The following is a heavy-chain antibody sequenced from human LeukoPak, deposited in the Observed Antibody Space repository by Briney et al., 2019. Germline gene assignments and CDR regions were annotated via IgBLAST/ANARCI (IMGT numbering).Heavy chain of an antibody. D-gene: IGHD4-17*01. CDR3: AKAWRAYGDYHTFDI. CDR2: IQQDGSEK. Sequence: GGSLRLSCAASGFTFSSYWMSWVRQAPGKGLEWVANIQQDGSEKYYVDSVKGRFTISRDNAKNSLYLQMNSLRAEDTAVYYCAKAWRAYGDYHTFDIWGQGTMVTVSS. V-gene: IGHV3-7*01. J-gene: IGHJ3*02. CDR1: GFTFSSYW.